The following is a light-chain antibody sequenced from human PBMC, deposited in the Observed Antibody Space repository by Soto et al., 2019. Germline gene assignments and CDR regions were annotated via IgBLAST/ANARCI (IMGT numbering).Light chain of an antibody. CDR3: SSYTSSSTVV. Sequence: QSVLTQPASVSGCPGQSITICCTGTSSDVGGYNYVSWYQQHPGKAPKLMIYDVSNRPSGVSNRFSGSKSGNTASLTISGLQAEDEADYYCSSYTSSSTVVFGGGTRVTVL. CDR1: SSDVGGYNY. CDR2: DVS. V-gene: IGLV2-14*01. J-gene: IGLJ2*01.